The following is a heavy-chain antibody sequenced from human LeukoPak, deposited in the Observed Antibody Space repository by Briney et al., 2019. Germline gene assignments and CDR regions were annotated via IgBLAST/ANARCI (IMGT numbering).Heavy chain of an antibody. D-gene: IGHD2-15*01. V-gene: IGHV3-23*01. Sequence: PGGSLRLSCAASGFIFSSYAMSWVRQAPGKGLEWVSSISGSGGDTYYAGSVKGRFTISRDNSKNTLYLQMNSLRAEDTAVYYCARAPGVWVVVAAKGDAFDIWGQGTMVTVSS. J-gene: IGHJ3*02. CDR3: ARAPGVWVVVAAKGDAFDI. CDR1: GFIFSSYA. CDR2: ISGSGGDT.